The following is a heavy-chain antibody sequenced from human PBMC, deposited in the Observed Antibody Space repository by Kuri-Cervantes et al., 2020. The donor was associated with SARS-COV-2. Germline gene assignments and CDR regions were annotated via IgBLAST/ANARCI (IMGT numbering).Heavy chain of an antibody. J-gene: IGHJ6*02. CDR1: GGSFSGYY. V-gene: IGHV4-34*01. CDR2: INHSGST. CDR3: SRPYYGMDV. Sequence: SETLSLTCAVYGGSFSGYYWSWIRQPPGKGLEWIGEINHSGSTNYNPSLKSRVTISVATSKDQFSLKLSPVTAADTAVYYCSRPYYGMDVWGQGTTVTVSS.